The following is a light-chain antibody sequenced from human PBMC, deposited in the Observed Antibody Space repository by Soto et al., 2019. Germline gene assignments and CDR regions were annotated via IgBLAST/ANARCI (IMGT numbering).Light chain of an antibody. J-gene: IGKJ3*01. CDR3: MQALQTPLA. V-gene: IGKV2-28*01. CDR1: QSLLHSNGYNY. CDR2: LGS. Sequence: DIVMTQSPLSLPVTPGEPASIXXRSXQSLLHSNGYNYLDWYLQKPGQSPQXXIYLGSNRSSGVPDRFSGSGSGTDFTLKISRVEAEDVGVYYCMQALQTPLAFGPGTKVDIK.